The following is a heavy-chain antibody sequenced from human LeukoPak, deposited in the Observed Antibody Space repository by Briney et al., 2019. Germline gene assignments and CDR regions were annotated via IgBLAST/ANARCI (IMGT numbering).Heavy chain of an antibody. J-gene: IGHJ4*02. Sequence: GGSLRLSCAASGFTVSSNYMSWVRQAPGKGLEWVSVIYSGGSTYYADSVKGRFTISRDNSKNTLYLQMNSLRAEDTAVYYCAKGWGRYGATTNLIDYWGQGTLVTVSS. CDR1: GFTVSSNY. V-gene: IGHV3-66*02. D-gene: IGHD5-12*01. CDR3: AKGWGRYGATTNLIDY. CDR2: IYSGGST.